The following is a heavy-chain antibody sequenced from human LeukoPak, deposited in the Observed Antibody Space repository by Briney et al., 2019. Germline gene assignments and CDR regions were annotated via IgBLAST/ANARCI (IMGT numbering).Heavy chain of an antibody. J-gene: IGHJ1*01. Sequence: SETLSLTCTVSGGSISSSSYYWGWIRQPPGKGLEWIGSIYYSGSTYYNPSLKSRVTISVDTSKNQFSLKLSSVTAADTAVYYCARNGRIAARPVYFQHWGQGTLVTVSS. CDR1: GGSISSSSYY. D-gene: IGHD6-6*01. CDR3: ARNGRIAARPVYFQH. CDR2: IYYSGST. V-gene: IGHV4-39*01.